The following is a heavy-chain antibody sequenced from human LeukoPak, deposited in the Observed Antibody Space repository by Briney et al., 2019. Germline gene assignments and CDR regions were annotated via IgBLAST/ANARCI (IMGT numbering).Heavy chain of an antibody. J-gene: IGHJ4*02. Sequence: SETLSLTCTVSGGSISSYYWGWISQPPGKGLEWIGSIYYSGSTYYNPSPKSRVTISVDTSKNQFSLKVRSVTAADTALYYCASGYSSGWYRMYLDYWGQGTLVTVSS. D-gene: IGHD6-19*01. CDR2: IYYSGST. V-gene: IGHV4-39*01. CDR3: ASGYSSGWYRMYLDY. CDR1: GGSISSYY.